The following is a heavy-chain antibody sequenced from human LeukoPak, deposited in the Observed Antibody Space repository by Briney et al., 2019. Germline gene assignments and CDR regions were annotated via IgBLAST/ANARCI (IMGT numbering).Heavy chain of an antibody. D-gene: IGHD1-26*01. CDR3: AKETSGGKPFHY. CDR1: GFTFRSYG. CDR2: ISDSDDST. V-gene: IGHV3-23*01. J-gene: IGHJ4*02. Sequence: PGGSLRLSCAASGFTFRSYGMNWVRQAPGKGLERVSAISDSDDSTFYADSVKGRFTISRDNSRNTLYLQMNSQRAEDTAIYYCAKETSGGKPFHYWGQGTLVTVSS.